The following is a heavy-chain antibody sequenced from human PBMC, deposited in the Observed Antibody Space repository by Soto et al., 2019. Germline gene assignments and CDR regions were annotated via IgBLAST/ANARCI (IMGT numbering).Heavy chain of an antibody. D-gene: IGHD3-10*01. CDR2: IYYSGST. V-gene: IGHV4-39*01. CDR3: ARVLRDYPFYYYYMDV. CDR1: SGSISSSDCF. J-gene: IGHJ6*03. Sequence: QLQLQESGPGLVKPSETLSLTCTVSSGSISSSDCFWGWIRQPPGKGLEWIGNIYYSGSTYYNPSLKSRVAMSVATSNNQFSLKLSSVTAADTAVYYCARVLRDYPFYYYYMDVWGKGTTVTVSS.